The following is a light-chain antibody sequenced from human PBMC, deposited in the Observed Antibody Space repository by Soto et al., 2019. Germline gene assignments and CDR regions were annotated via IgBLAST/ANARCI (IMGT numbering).Light chain of an antibody. CDR1: RSNIGSRT. CDR3: AAWDGSLNGWV. J-gene: IGLJ3*02. Sequence: QSVLTQPPSASGTPGQRVTISCSEARSNIGSRTLYWYQQLPGTAPRLLIYRDNQRPSGVPDRFSGSKSVTSASLAISGLQAEDEADYYCAAWDGSLNGWVFGGGTKLTVL. V-gene: IGLV1-44*01. CDR2: RDN.